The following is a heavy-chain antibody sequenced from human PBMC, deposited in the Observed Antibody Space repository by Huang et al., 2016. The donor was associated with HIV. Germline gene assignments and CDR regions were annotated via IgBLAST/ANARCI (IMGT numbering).Heavy chain of an antibody. J-gene: IGHJ4*02. CDR2: MSPKSGNT. CDR1: GFNFNNYD. Sequence: QVPLVQSGAEVKKPGASVKVSCKASGFNFNNYDFNWVRQASGQGLEWRGWMSPKSGNTGYAQKVQGRVTITRNTSITTAYMELRSLRSEDTAVYYCARARGFLYDSTGYYSRYYFDSWGQGTLVTISS. V-gene: IGHV1-8*03. CDR3: ARARGFLYDSTGYYSRYYFDS. D-gene: IGHD3-22*01.